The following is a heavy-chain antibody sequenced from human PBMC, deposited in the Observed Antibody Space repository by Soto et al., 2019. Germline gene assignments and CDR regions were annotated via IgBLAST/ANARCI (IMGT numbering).Heavy chain of an antibody. J-gene: IGHJ4*02. CDR3: ARRDDLGFEY. Sequence: SETLSLTCTVSGGSIRSSSYYYWAWIRQPPGKGLKWIGSINYSGSTYYNPSLKSQVTISVDTSKNQFSLRLSYVTAADTAVYYGARRDDLGFEYWGKGTRVTVCS. V-gene: IGHV4-39*01. CDR1: GGSIRSSSYYY. D-gene: IGHD3-16*01. CDR2: INYSGST.